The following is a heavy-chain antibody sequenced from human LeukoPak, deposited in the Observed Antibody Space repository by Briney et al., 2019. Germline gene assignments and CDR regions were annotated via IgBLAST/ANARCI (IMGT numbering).Heavy chain of an antibody. CDR1: GITLSNYG. CDR3: AKRGVVIRVILVGFHKEAYYFDS. Sequence: GGSLRLSCAVSGITLSNYGMSWVRQAPGKGLEWVAGSSGGSTNYADSVKGRFSIFRDNPKNTLYLQMNSLRAEDTAVYFCAKRGVVIRVILVGFHKEAYYFDSWGQGALVTVSS. D-gene: IGHD3-22*01. CDR2: SSGGST. J-gene: IGHJ4*02. V-gene: IGHV3-23*01.